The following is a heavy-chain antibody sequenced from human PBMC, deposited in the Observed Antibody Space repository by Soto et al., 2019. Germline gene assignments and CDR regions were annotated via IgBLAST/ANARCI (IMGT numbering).Heavy chain of an antibody. J-gene: IGHJ4*02. V-gene: IGHV3-21*01. CDR2: ISSSSSYI. CDR1: GFTFSSYS. Sequence: GGSLRLSCAAPGFTFSSYSMNWVRQAPGKGLEWVSSISSSSSYIYYADSVKGRFTISRDNAKNSLYLQMNSLRAEDTAVYYCVPNPAXGAYYDILTGYYPDFDYWGQGTLVTVSS. CDR3: VPNPAXGAYYDILTGYYPDFDY. D-gene: IGHD3-9*01.